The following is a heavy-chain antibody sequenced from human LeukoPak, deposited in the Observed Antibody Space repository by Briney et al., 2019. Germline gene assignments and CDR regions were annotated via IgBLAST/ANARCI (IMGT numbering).Heavy chain of an antibody. CDR3: SKDPNGDYVGAFDM. CDR2: ITGSGRGT. J-gene: IGHJ3*02. Sequence: GGSLTLSCTASGLTFSNYATTWVRQAPGKGLEWVPSITGSGRGTYYADSVKGRFSVSRDNSQNTVFLHMNSLRADDTALYYCSKDPNGDYVGAFDMWGPGTMVTVSS. D-gene: IGHD4-17*01. CDR1: GLTFSNYA. V-gene: IGHV3-23*01.